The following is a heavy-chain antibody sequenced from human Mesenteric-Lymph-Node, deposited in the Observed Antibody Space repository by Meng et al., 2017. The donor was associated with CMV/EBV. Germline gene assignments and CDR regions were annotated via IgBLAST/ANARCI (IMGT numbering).Heavy chain of an antibody. CDR1: GYTFIYYS. Sequence: SFKTSGYTFIYYSIGWVRQMPGKGLECVAIIFPSDSDTRYSPSFHGQVTVSADKSISTAYLQWSSLKSSDTAMYYCARRSRNFPDYWGQGTLVTVSS. CDR2: IFPSDSDT. J-gene: IGHJ4*02. D-gene: IGHD2-2*01. V-gene: IGHV5-51*01. CDR3: ARRSRNFPDY.